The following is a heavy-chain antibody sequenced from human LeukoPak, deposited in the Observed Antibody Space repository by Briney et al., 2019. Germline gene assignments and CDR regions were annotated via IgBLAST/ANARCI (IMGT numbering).Heavy chain of an antibody. CDR2: ISGSGGST. D-gene: IGHD6-19*01. V-gene: IGHV3-23*01. Sequence: GGSLRLSCAASGFTFSSYAMSWVRQAPGKGLEWVSAISGSGGSTYYADSVKGRFTISRDNSKNTLYLQMNSLRAEDTAVYYCAGSGWTTYYYYYYYMDVWGKGTTVTVSS. CDR1: GFTFSSYA. CDR3: AGSGWTTYYYYYYYMDV. J-gene: IGHJ6*03.